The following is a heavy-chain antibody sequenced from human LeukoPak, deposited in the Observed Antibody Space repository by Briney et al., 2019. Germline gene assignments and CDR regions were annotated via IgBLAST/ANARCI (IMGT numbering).Heavy chain of an antibody. V-gene: IGHV4-39*07. J-gene: IGHJ6*03. CDR3: ARGDSGSYYYYYYMDV. D-gene: IGHD1-26*01. CDR2: IYYSGST. Sequence: SETLSLTCTVSGGSISSSSYYWDWIRQPPGKGLEWIGSIYYSGSTYYNPSLKSRVTISVDTSKNQFSLKLSSVTAADTAVYYCARGDSGSYYYYYYMDVWGKGTTVTVSS. CDR1: GGSISSSSYY.